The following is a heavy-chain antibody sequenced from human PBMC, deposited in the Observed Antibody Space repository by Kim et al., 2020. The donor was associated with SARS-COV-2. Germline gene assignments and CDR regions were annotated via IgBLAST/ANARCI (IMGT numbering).Heavy chain of an antibody. D-gene: IGHD7-27*01. Sequence: ASVTVSCKASGYTFTDYYIHWVRQAPGKGLEWMGCINADSGGTHYTQKFRGRVTMTTDTSINTAHMELTGLRSDDTAVFYCARDWADNSFDSWGEGTLVTVSS. CDR1: GYTFTDYY. CDR2: INADSGGT. CDR3: ARDWADNSFDS. J-gene: IGHJ4*02. V-gene: IGHV1-2*02.